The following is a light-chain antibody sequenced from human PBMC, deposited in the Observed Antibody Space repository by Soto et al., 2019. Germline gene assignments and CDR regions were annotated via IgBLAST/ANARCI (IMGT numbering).Light chain of an antibody. Sequence: EIVMTQSPATLSVSPGERATLSFRASQSIGSNLAWYQQKPGQVPRLLIYDASSRATGIPARFSASGSGAECTLNITTLQSEDLAVYYGHHYDSWRTFGQGTKVEIK. CDR2: DAS. V-gene: IGKV3-15*01. CDR3: HHYDSWRT. CDR1: QSIGSN. J-gene: IGKJ1*01.